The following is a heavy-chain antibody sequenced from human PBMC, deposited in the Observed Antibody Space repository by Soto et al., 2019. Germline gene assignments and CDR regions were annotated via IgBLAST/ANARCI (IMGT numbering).Heavy chain of an antibody. J-gene: IGHJ6*02. CDR2: IIPIFGTA. Sequence: VNVSCKASGGTFSSYAISWVRQAPGQGLEWMGGIIPIFGTANYAQKFQGRVTITADESTSTAYMELSSLRSEDTAVYYCARDKSYDYGMDVWGQGTTVTVSS. CDR1: GGTFSSYA. CDR3: ARDKSYDYGMDV. D-gene: IGHD5-18*01. V-gene: IGHV1-69*13.